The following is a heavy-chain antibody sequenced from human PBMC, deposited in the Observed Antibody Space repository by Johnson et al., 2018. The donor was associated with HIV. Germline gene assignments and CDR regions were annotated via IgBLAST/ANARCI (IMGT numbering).Heavy chain of an antibody. CDR3: ARDLGSGYNDAFDI. D-gene: IGHD3-22*01. Sequence: VQLVESGGGLVQPGRSLRLSCAASGFTFDDYAMHWVRQAPGKGLEWVSGIHWNGGSTGYAASVKGRFTISRDNAKNSLYLQMNSLRAEDTALYYCARDLGSGYNDAFDIWGQGTMVTISS. CDR1: GFTFDDYA. V-gene: IGHV3-9*01. CDR2: IHWNGGST. J-gene: IGHJ3*02.